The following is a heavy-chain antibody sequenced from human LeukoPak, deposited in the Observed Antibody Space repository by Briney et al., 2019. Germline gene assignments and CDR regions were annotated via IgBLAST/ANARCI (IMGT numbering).Heavy chain of an antibody. Sequence: PGGSLRLSCAASGFTFSSYWMHWVRQAPGKGLVWVSRINSDGSSTSYADSVKGRFTISRDNAKNTLYLQMNSLRAEDTAVYYCARDGGGYSYGYDYYYMDVWGKGTTVTVSS. CDR1: GFTFSSYW. CDR2: INSDGSST. J-gene: IGHJ6*03. CDR3: ARDGGGYSYGYDYYYMDV. V-gene: IGHV3-74*01. D-gene: IGHD5-18*01.